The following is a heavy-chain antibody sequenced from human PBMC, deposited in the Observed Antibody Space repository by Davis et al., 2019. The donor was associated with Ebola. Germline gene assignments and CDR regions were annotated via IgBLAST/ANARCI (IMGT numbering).Heavy chain of an antibody. CDR2: IYYSGST. Sequence: PSETLSLTCTVSGGSISSSSYYWGWIRQPPGKGLEWIGSIYYSGSTYYNPSLKSRVTISVDTSKNQFSLKLSSVTAADTAVYYCARLPYDSPAFGAFDIWGQGTMVTVSS. D-gene: IGHD3-3*01. CDR1: GGSISSSSYY. CDR3: ARLPYDSPAFGAFDI. J-gene: IGHJ3*02. V-gene: IGHV4-39*01.